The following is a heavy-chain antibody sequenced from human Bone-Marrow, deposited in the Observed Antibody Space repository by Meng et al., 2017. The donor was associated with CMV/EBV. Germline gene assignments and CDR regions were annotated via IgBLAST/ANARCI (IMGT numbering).Heavy chain of an antibody. V-gene: IGHV3-21*01. Sequence: GGSLRLSCAASGFTFSSYSMNWVRQAPGKGLEWVSSISSSSSYIYYADSVKGRFTISRDNAKNSLYLQMNSLRAEDTAVYYCARGGSGSRYYYYGMDVWGQGNTVTVSS. J-gene: IGHJ6*02. CDR1: GFTFSSYS. CDR3: ARGGSGSRYYYYGMDV. CDR2: ISSSSSYI. D-gene: IGHD3-10*01.